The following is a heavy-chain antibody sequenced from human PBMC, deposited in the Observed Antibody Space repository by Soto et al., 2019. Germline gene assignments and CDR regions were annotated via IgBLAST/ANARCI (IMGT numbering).Heavy chain of an antibody. CDR1: GGSISSYY. CDR3: ARGAVVNFDS. Sequence: PSETLSLTCTVSGGSISSYYWSWIRQPPGKGLEWIGDIYYSGSTNYNPSLKSRVTISVDRSKNQFSLKLTSVTAADTAVYYCARGAVVNFDSWGQGTLVTVSS. J-gene: IGHJ4*02. CDR2: IYYSGST. D-gene: IGHD3-22*01. V-gene: IGHV4-59*12.